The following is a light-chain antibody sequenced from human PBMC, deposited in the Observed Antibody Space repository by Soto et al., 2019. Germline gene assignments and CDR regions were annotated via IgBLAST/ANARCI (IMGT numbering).Light chain of an antibody. J-gene: IGKJ1*01. Sequence: EIVLTQSPGTLSLSPGERATLSCRASQSVSSNYLAWYQQKPGQAPRLLIYGASSRATGIPDRFSGSGSGTDFTLTISRLEPEDFAVYSCQQYGHSPRTFGQGTKV. CDR3: QQYGHSPRT. V-gene: IGKV3-20*01. CDR2: GAS. CDR1: QSVSSNY.